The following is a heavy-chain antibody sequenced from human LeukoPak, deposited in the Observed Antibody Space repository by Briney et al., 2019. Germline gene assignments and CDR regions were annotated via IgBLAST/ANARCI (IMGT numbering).Heavy chain of an antibody. D-gene: IGHD3-22*01. Sequence: SVKVSCKASGYTFTSYYMHWVRQAPGQGLEWMGIINPSGGSTSYAQKFQGRVTMTRDTSTSTVYTELSSLRSEDTAVYYCARGAREYYYDSSGYLSYWGQGTLVTVSS. CDR3: ARGAREYYYDSSGYLSY. V-gene: IGHV1-46*01. CDR1: GYTFTSYY. CDR2: INPSGGST. J-gene: IGHJ4*02.